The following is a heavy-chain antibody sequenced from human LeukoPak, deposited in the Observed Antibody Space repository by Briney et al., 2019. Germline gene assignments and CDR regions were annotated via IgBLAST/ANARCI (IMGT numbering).Heavy chain of an antibody. CDR3: ARDRKNFWSGYLDY. V-gene: IGHV3-48*02. CDR1: GFTFSSYS. Sequence: PGGSLRLSCAASGFTFSSYSMNWVRQAPGKGLEWVSYISSSSSTIYYADSVKGRFTISRDNAKNSLYLQMNSLRDEDTAVYYCARDRKNFWSGYLDYWGQGTLVTVSS. J-gene: IGHJ4*02. D-gene: IGHD3-3*01. CDR2: ISSSSSTI.